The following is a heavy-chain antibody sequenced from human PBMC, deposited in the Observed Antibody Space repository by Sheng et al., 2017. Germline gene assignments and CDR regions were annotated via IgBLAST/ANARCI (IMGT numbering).Heavy chain of an antibody. Sequence: EVRLVESGGGLIKPGGSLRLSCAASGFSFSITWMSWVRQAPGKGLEWVGRIKSKTDGGTTDYAAPVKGRFTISRDNSKDMLFLQMNSLKTEDSAVYYCTTDQVGFGMDVWGPRDHGHRLL. J-gene: IGHJ6*01. CDR2: IKSKTDGGTT. D-gene: IGHD1-26*01. V-gene: IGHV3-15*01. CDR3: TTDQVGFGMDV. CDR1: GFSFSITW.